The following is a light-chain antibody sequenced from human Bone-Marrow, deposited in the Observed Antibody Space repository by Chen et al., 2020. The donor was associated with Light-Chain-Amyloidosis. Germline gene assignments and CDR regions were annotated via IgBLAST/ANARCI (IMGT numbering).Light chain of an antibody. V-gene: IGLV3-21*02. CDR1: NIGSTS. CDR3: QVWDRSSDRPV. CDR2: DDS. Sequence: SYVLTQPSSVSVAPGQTDTIACGGNNIGSTSVHWYQQTPGQAPLLVVYDDSDRPSGIPERLSGSNSGTTATLTIGRVEAGDEADYYCQVWDRSSDRPVFGGGTKLTVL. J-gene: IGLJ3*02.